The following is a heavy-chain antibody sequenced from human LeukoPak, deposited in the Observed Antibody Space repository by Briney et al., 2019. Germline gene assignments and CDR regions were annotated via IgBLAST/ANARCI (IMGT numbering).Heavy chain of an antibody. V-gene: IGHV1-69*13. D-gene: IGHD4-17*01. CDR1: GGTFSSYA. CDR2: IIPIFGTA. CDR3: AREPAVTNEPTYYYYYYLDV. Sequence: GASVKVSCKASGGTFSSYAISWVRQAPGQGREWMGGIIPIFGTANYAQKSQGRVTITADESTSTAYMELSSLRSEDTAVYYCAREPAVTNEPTYYYYYYLDVWGKGTTVTVSS. J-gene: IGHJ6*03.